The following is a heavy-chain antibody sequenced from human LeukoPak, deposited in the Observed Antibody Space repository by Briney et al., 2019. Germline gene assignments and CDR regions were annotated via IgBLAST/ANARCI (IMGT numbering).Heavy chain of an antibody. J-gene: IGHJ4*02. CDR3: ARGMTNPFDY. Sequence: GGSLRLSCAGSGFTFSNYAMSWVRQAPGKGLEWVSVIYSGGSTYYADSVKGRFTISRHNSENTLYLQMNSLRAEDTAVYYCARGMTNPFDYWGQGTLVTVSS. CDR2: IYSGGST. CDR1: GFTFSNYA. V-gene: IGHV3-53*04. D-gene: IGHD4-11*01.